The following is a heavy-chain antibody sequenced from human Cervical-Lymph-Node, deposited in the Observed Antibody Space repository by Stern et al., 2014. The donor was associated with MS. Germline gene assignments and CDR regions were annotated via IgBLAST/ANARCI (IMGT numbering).Heavy chain of an antibody. D-gene: IGHD6-6*01. CDR3: ARVPHYSSWSRHFDY. CDR2: ITPVSGTA. J-gene: IGHJ4*02. Sequence: VHLVESGAEVKKPGSSVKVSCKASGGSFSNYAVSWVRQAPGQGLEWMGGITPVSGTANYAQKFQGRVTITADESTSTAYMELSSLRSEDTAVYYCARVPHYSSWSRHFDYWGQGTLVTVSS. CDR1: GGSFSNYA. V-gene: IGHV1-69*01.